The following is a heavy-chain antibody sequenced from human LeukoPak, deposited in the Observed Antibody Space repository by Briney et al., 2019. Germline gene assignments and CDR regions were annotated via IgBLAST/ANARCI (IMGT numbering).Heavy chain of an antibody. CDR1: GGTFSSYA. J-gene: IGHJ6*03. Sequence: SVKVSCKASGGTFSSYAISWVRQAPGRGLEWMGGIIPIFGTTNYAQKFQDRVTITADKSTSTAYMELSSLRSEDTAVYYCARGEITMTYYYYYYMDVWGKGTTVTISS. V-gene: IGHV1-69*06. CDR2: IIPIFGTT. CDR3: ARGEITMTYYYYYYMDV. D-gene: IGHD3-22*01.